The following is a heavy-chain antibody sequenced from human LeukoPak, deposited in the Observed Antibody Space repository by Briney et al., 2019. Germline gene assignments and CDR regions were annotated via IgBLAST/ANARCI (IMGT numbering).Heavy chain of an antibody. J-gene: IGHJ4*02. V-gene: IGHV3-33*01. CDR2: IWYDGSIK. CDR1: GFTFSDYG. CDR3: ARRDGDNDRGFEY. Sequence: GRSLRLSCAASGFTFSDYGMHWVRQAPGKGLEWVAVIWYDGSIKYYADSVKGRFTISRDNSKNTLYLQMNRLRAEDTAVYYCARRDGDNDRGFEYWGQGTLVTVSS. D-gene: IGHD4-23*01.